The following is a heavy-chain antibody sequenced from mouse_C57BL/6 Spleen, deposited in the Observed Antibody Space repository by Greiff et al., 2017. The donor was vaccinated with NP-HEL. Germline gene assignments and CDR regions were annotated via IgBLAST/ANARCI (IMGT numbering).Heavy chain of an antibody. CDR2: IDPNSGGT. J-gene: IGHJ1*03. D-gene: IGHD2-10*01. Sequence: QVHVKQPGAELVKPGASVKLSCKASGYTFTSYWMHWVKQRPGRGLEWMGRIDPNSGGTKYNEKFKSKATLTVDKPSSTAYMQLSSLTSEDSAVYYCARSYYGNYWYFDVWGTGTTVTVSS. CDR3: ARSYYGNYWYFDV. CDR1: GYTFTSYW. V-gene: IGHV1-72*01.